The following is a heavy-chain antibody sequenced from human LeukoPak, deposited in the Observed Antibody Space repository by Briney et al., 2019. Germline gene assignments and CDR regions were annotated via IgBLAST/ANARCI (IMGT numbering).Heavy chain of an antibody. D-gene: IGHD4-17*01. Sequence: GGSLRLSCAASGFTFSSYEMNWVRQAPGKGLEWVANIKQDGSEKYYVDSVKGRFTISRDNAKNSLYLQMSSLRAEDTAVYYCARDETYGDYSIWGQGTLVTVSS. CDR2: IKQDGSEK. CDR1: GFTFSSYE. V-gene: IGHV3-7*01. CDR3: ARDETYGDYSI. J-gene: IGHJ4*02.